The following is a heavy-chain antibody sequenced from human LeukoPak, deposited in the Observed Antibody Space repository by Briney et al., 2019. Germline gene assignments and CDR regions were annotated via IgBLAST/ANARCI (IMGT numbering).Heavy chain of an antibody. V-gene: IGHV1-2*02. Sequence: ASVTVSCKSSVDSFTGYYMHWVRQAPGQGLEWMGWINPNSGGTNYAQKFQGRVTMTRDTSISTAYMELSRLRSDDTAVYYCARDPAFNYYGSGSYYNWFDPWGQGTLVTVSS. CDR1: VDSFTGYY. J-gene: IGHJ5*02. CDR2: INPNSGGT. CDR3: ARDPAFNYYGSGSYYNWFDP. D-gene: IGHD3-10*01.